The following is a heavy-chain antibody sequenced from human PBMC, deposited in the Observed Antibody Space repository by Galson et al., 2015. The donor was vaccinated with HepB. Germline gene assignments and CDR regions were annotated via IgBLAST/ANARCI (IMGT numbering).Heavy chain of an antibody. CDR1: GFTFSSYA. Sequence: SLRLSCAASGFTFSSYAMSWVRQAPGKGLEWVSGISASGGSLHYGDSMRGRCTISRDNSKNTVYVEINGLRVGDTAIYYCTTLVWWLGSDNDFWGQGTVVTVSS. CDR3: TTLVWWLGSDNDF. J-gene: IGHJ4*02. D-gene: IGHD2-15*01. V-gene: IGHV3-23*01. CDR2: ISASGGSL.